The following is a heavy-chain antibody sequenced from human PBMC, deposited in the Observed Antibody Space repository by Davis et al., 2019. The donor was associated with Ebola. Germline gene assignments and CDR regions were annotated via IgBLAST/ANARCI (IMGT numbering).Heavy chain of an antibody. Sequence: PGGSLRLSCAASGSTSSNYAMSWVRQAPGGGLEWVPGISASGADIKYADSVRGRFSISRDDSKNTLYLQMDSLRAEDTAVFYCAEGGTNNFLGANWGQGTLVTVSS. J-gene: IGHJ4*02. CDR1: GSTSSNYA. D-gene: IGHD2-8*01. V-gene: IGHV3-23*01. CDR2: ISASGADI. CDR3: AEGGTNNFLGAN.